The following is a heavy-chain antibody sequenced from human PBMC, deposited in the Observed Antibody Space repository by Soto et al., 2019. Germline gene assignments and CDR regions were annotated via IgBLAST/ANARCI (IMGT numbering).Heavy chain of an antibody. CDR1: GGTFSSCA. CDR2: IIPIFGTA. D-gene: IGHD6-6*01. V-gene: IGHV1-69*13. J-gene: IGHJ6*02. Sequence: GASVKVSCKASGGTFSSCAISWVRQAPGQGLEWMGGIIPIFGTANYAQKFQGRVTITADESTSTAYMELSSLRSEDTAVYYCARDRILVAARPGYYGMDVWGQGTTVTVSS. CDR3: ARDRILVAARPGYYGMDV.